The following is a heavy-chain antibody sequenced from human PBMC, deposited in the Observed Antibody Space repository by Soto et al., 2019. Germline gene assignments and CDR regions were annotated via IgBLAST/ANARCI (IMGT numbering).Heavy chain of an antibody. CDR2: IWTSGST. Sequence: QVQLQESGPGLVKPSETLSLTCNVSGYSMSKYYWSWVRQPAGKGLEWIGRIWTSGSTNYNPSLKSRVTMSIDTSNKHFSLDLKSVTAADTAVYYCARTVGAAYSFDFWGQGVLVTVSS. CDR3: ARTVGAAYSFDF. J-gene: IGHJ4*02. V-gene: IGHV4-4*07. CDR1: GYSMSKYY. D-gene: IGHD2-15*01.